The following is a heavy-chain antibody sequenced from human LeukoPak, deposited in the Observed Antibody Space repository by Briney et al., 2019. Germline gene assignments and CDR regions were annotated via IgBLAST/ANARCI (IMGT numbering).Heavy chain of an antibody. Sequence: SETLSLTCTVSTGSITNYYWRWIRQPPGKGLEWIGYIYYSGNTNYIPSLKSRVTISVNTSKTQFSLKVNSVPAADTAVYFCARGGQLAKYNGNWFHAFDLWGHGTTVTVSS. J-gene: IGHJ3*01. CDR3: ARGGQLAKYNGNWFHAFDL. V-gene: IGHV4-59*01. CDR2: IYYSGNT. CDR1: TGSITNYY. D-gene: IGHD6-13*01.